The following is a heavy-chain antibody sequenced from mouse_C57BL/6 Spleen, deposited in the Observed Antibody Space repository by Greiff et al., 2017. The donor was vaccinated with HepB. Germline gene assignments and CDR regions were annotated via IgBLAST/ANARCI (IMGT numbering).Heavy chain of an antibody. Sequence: QVQLKQSGAELARPGASVKMSCKASGYTFTSYTMHWVKQRPGQGLEWIGYINPSSGYTKYNQKFKDKATLTADKSSSTAYMQLRSLTSEDSAVYDGARGDDGSSSFDYWGQGTTLTVAS. V-gene: IGHV1-4*01. J-gene: IGHJ2*01. CDR3: ARGDDGSSSFDY. CDR1: GYTFTSYT. D-gene: IGHD1-1*01. CDR2: INPSSGYT.